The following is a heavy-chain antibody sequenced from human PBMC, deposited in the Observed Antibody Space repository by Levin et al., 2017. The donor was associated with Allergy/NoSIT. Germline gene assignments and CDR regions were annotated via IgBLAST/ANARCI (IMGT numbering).Heavy chain of an antibody. J-gene: IGHJ6*03. D-gene: IGHD2-2*01. CDR3: ARGALEGVPAALYYYMDV. Sequence: SETLSLTCAVSGGSISSGGYSWSWIRQPPGKGLEWIGYIYHSGSTYYNPSLKSRVTISVDRSKNQFSLKLSSVTAADTAVYYCARGALEGVPAALYYYMDVWGKGTTVTVSS. CDR2: IYHSGST. V-gene: IGHV4-30-2*01. CDR1: GGSISSGGYS.